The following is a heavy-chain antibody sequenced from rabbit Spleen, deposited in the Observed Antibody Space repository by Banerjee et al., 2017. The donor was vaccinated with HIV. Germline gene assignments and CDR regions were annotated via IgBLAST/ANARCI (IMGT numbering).Heavy chain of an antibody. J-gene: IGHJ4*01. CDR2: IDTGSSGST. CDR1: GVSFSGDSY. CDR3: ARDGYSRGWGIILYYFNL. V-gene: IGHV1S40*01. Sequence: QSLEESGGDLVKPGASLTLTCIASGVSFSGDSYMCWVRQAPGRGLEWIACIDTGSSGSTYSATWAKGRFTISKTSSTTVTLQMTSLTAADTAAYFCARDGYSRGWGIILYYFNLWGPGTLVTVS. D-gene: IGHD4-1*01.